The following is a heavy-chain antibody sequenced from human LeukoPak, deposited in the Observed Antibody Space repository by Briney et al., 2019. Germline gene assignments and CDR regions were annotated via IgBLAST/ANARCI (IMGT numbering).Heavy chain of an antibody. J-gene: IGHJ4*02. V-gene: IGHV1-69*13. D-gene: IGHD1-1*01. CDR1: GGTFSSHT. CDR3: ARERGRNEDYFDY. Sequence: SVKVSCKASGGTFSSHTIAWVRQLPGQGLEWMGGIVPIFGTATYAQKFQGRVTITADESTSTVYMEVSSLRSEDSAAYYCARERGRNEDYFDYWGQGTLVSVSS. CDR2: IVPIFGTA.